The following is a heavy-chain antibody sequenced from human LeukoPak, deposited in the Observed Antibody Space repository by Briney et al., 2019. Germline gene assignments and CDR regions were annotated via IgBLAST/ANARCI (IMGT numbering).Heavy chain of an antibody. CDR2: ISGSGGST. J-gene: IGHJ6*02. V-gene: IGHV3-23*01. CDR3: AQQLVSYDYYGMDV. Sequence: GGSLRLSCAASGFTFSSYAMNWVRQAPGKGLEWVSTISGSGGSTYYADSVKGRFTISRDNSKNSLYLQMNSLRAEDTAVYYCAQQLVSYDYYGMDVWGQGTTVTVSS. D-gene: IGHD6-13*01. CDR1: GFTFSSYA.